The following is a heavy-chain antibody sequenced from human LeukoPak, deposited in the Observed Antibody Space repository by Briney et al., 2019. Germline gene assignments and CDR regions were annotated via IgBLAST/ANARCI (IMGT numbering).Heavy chain of an antibody. CDR2: ISAYNGNT. Sequence: ASVKVSCKASGYTFTSYGISWVRQAPGQGLEWMGWISAYNGNTNYAQKLQGRVTMTTDTSTSTAYMGLRSLRSDDTAVYYCARDFPVAGTENWFDPWGQGTLVTVSS. D-gene: IGHD6-19*01. CDR3: ARDFPVAGTENWFDP. J-gene: IGHJ5*02. V-gene: IGHV1-18*01. CDR1: GYTFTSYG.